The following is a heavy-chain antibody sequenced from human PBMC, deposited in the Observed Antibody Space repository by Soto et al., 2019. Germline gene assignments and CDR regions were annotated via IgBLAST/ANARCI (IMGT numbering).Heavy chain of an antibody. D-gene: IGHD3-22*01. J-gene: IGHJ5*02. CDR2: ISAYNGNT. CDR1: GYTFTSYG. V-gene: IGHV1-18*01. Sequence: GASVKVSCKASGYTFTSYGISWGRQAPGQGLEWMGWISAYNGNTNYAQKLQGRVTMTTDTSTSTAYMELRSLRSDDTAVYYCARDSMIVVVIGGFDPWGQGTLVTVSS. CDR3: ARDSMIVVVIGGFDP.